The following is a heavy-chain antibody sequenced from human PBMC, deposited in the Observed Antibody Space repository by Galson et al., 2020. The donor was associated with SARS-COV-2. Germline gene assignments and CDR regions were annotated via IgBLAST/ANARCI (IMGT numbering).Heavy chain of an antibody. CDR3: ARVGATIFGPAIDF. V-gene: IGHV4-38-2*01. CDR2: FYKSGNT. D-gene: IGHD3-3*01. CDR1: GYSISSGYY. Sequence: SETLSLTCAVSGYSISSGYYWGWIRQPPGMGLEWIGSFYKSGNTYYNPSVNSRVTISVDMSKNEFSLTLRSVTASDTAVYYCARVGATIFGPAIDFWGPGSLVTVSS. J-gene: IGHJ4*02.